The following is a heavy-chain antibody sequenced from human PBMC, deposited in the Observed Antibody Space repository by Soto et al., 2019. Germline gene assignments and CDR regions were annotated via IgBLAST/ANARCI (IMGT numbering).Heavy chain of an antibody. CDR1: GFTFSSHW. CDR2: VNTDGSTT. V-gene: IGHV3-74*01. J-gene: IGHJ4*02. CDR3: ARGSYHSFWFDY. D-gene: IGHD5-18*01. Sequence: EVQLVESGGGLVQPGGSLRLSCAASGFTFSSHWMHWVRQAPGKGLVWLSRVNTDGSTTNYADSVKGRCTISRDNGKNTLYLQINSLRVEDTAVYYCARGSYHSFWFDYWGQGTLVTVAS.